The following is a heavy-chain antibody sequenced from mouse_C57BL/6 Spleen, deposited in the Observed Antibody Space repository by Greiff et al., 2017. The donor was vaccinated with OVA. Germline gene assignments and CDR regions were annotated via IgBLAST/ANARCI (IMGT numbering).Heavy chain of an antibody. J-gene: IGHJ2*01. CDR1: GYTFTSYW. Sequence: QVHVKQSGAELAKPGASVKLSCKASGYTFTSYWMHWVKQRPGQGLEWIGYINPSSGYTKYNQKFKDKATLTADKSSSTAYMQLSSLTYEDSAVYYCARYYSNGQYYFDYWCQGTTLTVSS. D-gene: IGHD2-5*01. CDR2: INPSSGYT. CDR3: ARYYSNGQYYFDY. V-gene: IGHV1-7*01.